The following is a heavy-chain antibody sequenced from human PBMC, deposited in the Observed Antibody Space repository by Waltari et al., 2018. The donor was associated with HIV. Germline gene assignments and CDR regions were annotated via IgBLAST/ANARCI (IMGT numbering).Heavy chain of an antibody. CDR3: ARAKWVGIYDYVW. CDR2: MDSDGKMI. Sequence: EVQLVESGGGFVQPGGSMRLSCTTAGFSFSDYWMHWVRQSRGKGRVWVSRMDSDGKMIGYADSVNGRFTISRDNAKNTLYLQLNSLRVEETAVYFCARAKWVGIYDYVWGGQGTLVTVAS. D-gene: IGHD3-16*01. V-gene: IGHV3-74*01. J-gene: IGHJ4*02. CDR1: GFSFSDYW.